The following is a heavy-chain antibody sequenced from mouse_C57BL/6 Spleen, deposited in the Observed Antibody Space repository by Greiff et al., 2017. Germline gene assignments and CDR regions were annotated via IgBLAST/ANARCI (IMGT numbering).Heavy chain of an antibody. Sequence: VQLQQSGAELARPGASVKLSCKASGYTFTSYGISWVKQRTGPGLEWIGEIYPRSGNTYYNEKFKGKATLTADKSSSTAYMELRSLTSEDSAVYFCARRNYSNYGAMDYWGQGTSVTVSS. D-gene: IGHD2-5*01. CDR1: GYTFTSYG. J-gene: IGHJ4*01. CDR2: IYPRSGNT. CDR3: ARRNYSNYGAMDY. V-gene: IGHV1-81*01.